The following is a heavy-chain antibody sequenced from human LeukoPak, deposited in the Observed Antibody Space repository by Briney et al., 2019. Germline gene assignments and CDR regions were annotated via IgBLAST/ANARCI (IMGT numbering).Heavy chain of an antibody. J-gene: IGHJ4*02. CDR3: ARGYYDSSGYYLNFDY. D-gene: IGHD3-22*01. V-gene: IGHV4-39*01. Sequence: SETLSLTCTVSGGFISSSNYYWGWIRQPPGKGLDWIGNIYYTGKTYYNPSLNSRVTISTDTSKNQFSLKLSSVTAADTAVYYCARGYYDSSGYYLNFDYWGQGTLVTVSS. CDR2: IYYTGKT. CDR1: GGFISSSNYY.